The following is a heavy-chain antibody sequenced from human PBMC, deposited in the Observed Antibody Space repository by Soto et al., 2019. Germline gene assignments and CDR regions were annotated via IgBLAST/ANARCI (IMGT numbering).Heavy chain of an antibody. CDR3: ARGGPYSSSLYYFDY. V-gene: IGHV4-38-2*01. CDR2: FYHTGST. CDR1: GDSITSGYY. Sequence: SETLSLTCDVSGDSITSGYYWGFIRQPPGKGLEWMGSFYHTGSTYYNPSLKSRVTISVDTSTNQFSLKLTSVTAADTAVYYCARGGPYSSSLYYFDYWGQGTLVTVSS. D-gene: IGHD6-13*01. J-gene: IGHJ4*02.